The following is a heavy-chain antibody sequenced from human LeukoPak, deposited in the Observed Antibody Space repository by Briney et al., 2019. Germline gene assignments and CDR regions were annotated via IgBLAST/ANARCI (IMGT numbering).Heavy chain of an antibody. CDR3: AKHYGYPVYYFDY. J-gene: IGHJ4*02. Sequence: GGSLRLSCAASGFTFSSYGMHWVRQAPGKGLEWVAFIRDDGSDKYYADSVKGRFTISRENSKNTLYLQMNSLRVEDTAVYYCAKHYGYPVYYFDYWGQGTLVTVSS. D-gene: IGHD5-18*01. CDR1: GFTFSSYG. V-gene: IGHV3-30*02. CDR2: IRDDGSDK.